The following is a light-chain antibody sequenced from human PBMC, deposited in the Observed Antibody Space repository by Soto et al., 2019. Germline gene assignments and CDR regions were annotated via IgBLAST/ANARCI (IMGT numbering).Light chain of an antibody. CDR1: SSNIGNNY. Sequence: QSVLTQPPSVSAAPGQKVTISCSGSSSNIGNNYVSWYQQLPGTAPKLLIYDNNKRPSGIPDRFSGSKSGPSATLGITGLQTGDEADYYCGTWDNSLSAYVFGTGTKVTVL. CDR2: DNN. J-gene: IGLJ1*01. V-gene: IGLV1-51*01. CDR3: GTWDNSLSAYV.